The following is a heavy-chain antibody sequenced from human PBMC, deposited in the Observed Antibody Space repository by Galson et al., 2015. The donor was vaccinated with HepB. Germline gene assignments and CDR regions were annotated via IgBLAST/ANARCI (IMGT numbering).Heavy chain of an antibody. V-gene: IGHV1-46*01. J-gene: IGHJ6*03. CDR2: INPGGNTT. D-gene: IGHD3-3*01. Sequence: SVKVSCKASGYIFANFYLHWVRQATGQGLEWMGVINPGGNTTNSAQKFQGRVTLTRDMSTSTVYMELTGLRSGDTAVYFCARTSDDFWSAFGGRPFYYSMDVWGKGTTVTVTS. CDR3: ARTSDDFWSAFGGRPFYYSMDV. CDR1: GYIFANFY.